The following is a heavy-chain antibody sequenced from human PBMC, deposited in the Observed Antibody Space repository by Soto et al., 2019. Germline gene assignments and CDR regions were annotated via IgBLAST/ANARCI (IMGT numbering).Heavy chain of an antibody. CDR1: GGSVNSDNFY. CDR3: AREFSNSPEAFDS. V-gene: IGHV4-61*01. J-gene: IGHJ4*02. CDR2: IYYTGST. Sequence: ETLSLTCTVSGGSVNSDNFYWSWIRQPPGRGLEWIGYIYYTGSTKYNPSLKSRVTISIDTSRNQFSLKLSSVTAADTAVYYCAREFSNSPEAFDSWGQGSLVTVSS. D-gene: IGHD6-6*01.